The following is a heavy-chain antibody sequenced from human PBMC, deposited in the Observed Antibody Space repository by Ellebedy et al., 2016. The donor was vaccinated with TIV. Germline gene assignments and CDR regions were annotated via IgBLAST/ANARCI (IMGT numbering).Heavy chain of an antibody. V-gene: IGHV3-74*01. CDR2: INSDGSNT. CDR3: ARDRFKGSGYFDL. Sequence: PGGSLRLSCAASGFTFRSYWMHWVRQAPGKGLMWVSRINSDGSNTSYADSVKGRFTISRDNAKNTLYLQMNSLRAEDTAVYYCARDRFKGSGYFDLWGRGTLVTVSS. CDR1: GFTFRSYW. D-gene: IGHD6-6*01. J-gene: IGHJ2*01.